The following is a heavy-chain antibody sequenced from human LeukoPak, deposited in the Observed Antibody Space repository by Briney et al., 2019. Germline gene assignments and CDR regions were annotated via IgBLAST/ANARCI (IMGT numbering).Heavy chain of an antibody. V-gene: IGHV3-11*04. Sequence: GGSLRLSCAASGFTFSDYCMSWIRQAPGKGLEWVSYISSSGSTIYYADSVKGRFTISRDNAKNSLYLQLNSLRVEDTAVYYCASHDFWNPFFDYWGHGTPVTVSS. CDR1: GFTFSDYC. D-gene: IGHD3-3*01. CDR3: ASHDFWNPFFDY. CDR2: ISSSGSTI. J-gene: IGHJ4*01.